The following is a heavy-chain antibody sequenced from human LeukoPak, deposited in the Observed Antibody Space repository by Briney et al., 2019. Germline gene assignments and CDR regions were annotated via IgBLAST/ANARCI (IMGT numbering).Heavy chain of an antibody. V-gene: IGHV1-69*13. CDR1: GGTFSTYG. CDR2: IIPMFGST. Sequence: SVKVSCKASGGTFSTYGLNWVRQAPGQGLEWMGGIIPMFGSTNYAQKLQGRVTITADESTSTVYMELSSLRSEDTAVYYCARLGDSSGFYFDYWGQGTLVTVSS. J-gene: IGHJ4*02. D-gene: IGHD3-22*01. CDR3: ARLGDSSGFYFDY.